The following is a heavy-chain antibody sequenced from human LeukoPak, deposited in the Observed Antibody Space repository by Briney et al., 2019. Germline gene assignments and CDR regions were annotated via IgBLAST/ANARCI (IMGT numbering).Heavy chain of an antibody. CDR2: INHSGST. V-gene: IGHV4-39*07. J-gene: IGHJ4*02. Sequence: SETLSLTCTVSGGSISSGGYYWSWIRQHPGKGLEWIGEINHSGSTNYNPSLKSRVTISVDTSKNQFSLKLSSVTAADTAVYYCARGPSDCSSTSCRYRVPIDYWGQGTLVTVSS. CDR3: ARGPSDCSSTSCRYRVPIDY. CDR1: GGSISSGGYY. D-gene: IGHD2-2*01.